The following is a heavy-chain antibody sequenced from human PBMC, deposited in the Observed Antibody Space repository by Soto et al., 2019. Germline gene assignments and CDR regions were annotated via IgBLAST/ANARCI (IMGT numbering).Heavy chain of an antibody. CDR1: GYTFNAFY. J-gene: IGHJ4*02. CDR3: ARDHGVEGDYYDTTAYYFDS. V-gene: IGHV1-46*02. CDR2: INPRDDAT. D-gene: IGHD3-22*01. Sequence: ASVKVSCKASGYTFNAFYIHWVRQAPGQGLEWMGIINPRDDATSYAQRFQGRVTMTRDTSTSTVYMDLGGLRSEDTAVYYCARDHGVEGDYYDTTAYYFDSWGQGTLATDSS.